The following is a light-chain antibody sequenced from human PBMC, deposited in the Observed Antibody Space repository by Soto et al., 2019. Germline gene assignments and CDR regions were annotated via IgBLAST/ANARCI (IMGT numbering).Light chain of an antibody. CDR2: DAS. J-gene: IGKJ4*01. CDR3: QQYQRYPPS. V-gene: IGKV1-5*01. CDR1: QSINRL. Sequence: DIQMTQSPSTLSASVGDRVTITCRASQSINRLLAWYQQKPGQAPKLLIYDASNLESGVPSRFSGSESGTEFALTISGLQPDDIATYYCQQYQRYPPSFGGGTKVDIK.